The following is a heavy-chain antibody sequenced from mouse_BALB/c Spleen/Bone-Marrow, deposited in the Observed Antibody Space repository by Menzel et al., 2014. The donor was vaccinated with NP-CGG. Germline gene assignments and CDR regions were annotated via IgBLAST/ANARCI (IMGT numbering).Heavy chain of an antibody. CDR1: GYTFTDYA. J-gene: IGHJ4*01. CDR2: ISTYYGDA. Sequence: VKLVESGAELVRPGVSVKISCKGPGYTFTDYAMHWVKQSHAKSLEWIGVISTYYGDASHNQKFKGKATMTVDKSSSTAYMELARLTSEDSAIYYCARRADSSGYVDAMDYWGQGTSVTVSS. V-gene: IGHV1S137*01. D-gene: IGHD3-2*01. CDR3: ARRADSSGYVDAMDY.